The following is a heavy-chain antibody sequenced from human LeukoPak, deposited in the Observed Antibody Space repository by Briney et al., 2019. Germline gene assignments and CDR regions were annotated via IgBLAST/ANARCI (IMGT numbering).Heavy chain of an antibody. CDR2: INWNGGST. D-gene: IGHD3-3*01. V-gene: IGHV3-20*01. CDR3: ARVGRDFWSGYTDY. Sequence: PGGSLRLSCAASGFTFDDYGMSWVRQAPGKGLEWVSGINWNGGSTGYADSVKGRFTISRDNAKNSLYLQMNSLRAEDTALYHCARVGRDFWSGYTDYWSQGTLVTVSS. CDR1: GFTFDDYG. J-gene: IGHJ4*02.